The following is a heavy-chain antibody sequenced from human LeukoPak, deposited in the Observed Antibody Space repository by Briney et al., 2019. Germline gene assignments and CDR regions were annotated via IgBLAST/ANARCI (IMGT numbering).Heavy chain of an antibody. J-gene: IGHJ5*02. V-gene: IGHV4-39*07. D-gene: IGHD3-10*01. CDR2: IYYNGFI. Sequence: SETLSLTCTVSGGSISSTSYYWGWIRQPPGKGLEWIGSIYYNGFIYYNPSLKSRVTISVDTSKNQFSLKLSSVTAADTAVYYCARELWFGEPRGFDPWGQGTLVTVSS. CDR1: GGSISSTSYY. CDR3: ARELWFGEPRGFDP.